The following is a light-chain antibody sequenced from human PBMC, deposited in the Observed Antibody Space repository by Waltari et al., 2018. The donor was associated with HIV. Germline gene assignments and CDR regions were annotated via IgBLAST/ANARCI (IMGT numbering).Light chain of an antibody. CDR2: WAS. CDR3: QQFYSTPRT. Sequence: PDSLAVSLGERATINCKSSQSVLHSSTNKNYLAWYQQRPGQSPKLLIYWASIRDSRVPDRFSGSGSGTDFTLTISHLQAEDVAVYYCQQFYSTPRTFGQGTKLEI. CDR1: QSVLHSSTNKNY. J-gene: IGKJ2*01. V-gene: IGKV4-1*01.